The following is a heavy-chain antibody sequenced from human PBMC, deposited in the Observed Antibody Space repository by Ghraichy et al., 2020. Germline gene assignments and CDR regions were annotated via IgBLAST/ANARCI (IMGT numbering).Heavy chain of an antibody. D-gene: IGHD5-18*01. CDR1: GFSFSKFG. CDR3: VKGGGDTSAMVT. CDR2: IRSDGNHR. J-gene: IGHJ4*02. Sequence: GGSLRLSCTSSGFSFSKFGMHWVRQAPGKGLEWVAFIRSDGNHRFYGDPVKGQFTISRDNSKDTVDLQMSDLRREDTALYYCVKGGGDTSAMVTWGQGTMVSVSS. V-gene: IGHV3-30*02.